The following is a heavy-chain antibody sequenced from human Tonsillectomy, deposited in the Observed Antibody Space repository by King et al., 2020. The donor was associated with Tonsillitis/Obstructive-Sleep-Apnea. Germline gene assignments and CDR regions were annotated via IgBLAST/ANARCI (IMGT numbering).Heavy chain of an antibody. D-gene: IGHD1-14*01. CDR1: GFTFSDYY. V-gene: IGHV3-11*05. J-gene: IGHJ3*02. CDR3: AGSNRGGGDAFDI. Sequence: VQLVESGGGLVKPGGSLRLSCAASGFTFSDYYMSWIRQAPGKGLEWVSYISSSSSYTNYADSVKGRFTISRDNAKNSLYLQMNSLRAEDTAGYYCAGSNRGGGDAFDIWGQGTMVTVSS. CDR2: ISSSSSYT.